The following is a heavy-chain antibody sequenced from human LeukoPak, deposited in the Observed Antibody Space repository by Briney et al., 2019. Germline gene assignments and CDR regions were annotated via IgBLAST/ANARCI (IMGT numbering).Heavy chain of an antibody. D-gene: IGHD5-12*01. CDR2: ISGSGGSI. CDR3: AKDIISGYYNAFDY. J-gene: IGHJ4*02. Sequence: GGALRLSCAASGFAFSSYAMSWVRQAPGKGLEWVSTISGSGGSIYYADSVKGRFTISRDNSKNTLYLEMNSLRVEDTAVYYCAKDIISGYYNAFDYWGRRTVVTVSS. CDR1: GFAFSSYA. V-gene: IGHV3-23*01.